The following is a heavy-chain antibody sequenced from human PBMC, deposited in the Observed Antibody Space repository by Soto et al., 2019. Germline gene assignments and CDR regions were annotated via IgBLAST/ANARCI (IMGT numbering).Heavy chain of an antibody. D-gene: IGHD1-26*01. CDR3: ARRYGSAIDY. CDR1: GGSISSTNW. Sequence: PSETLSLTCVVSGGSISSTNWWTWVRQTPGKGLEWIGEVYHTGSTKYNPSLKNRVTISVDTSKNQFSLKLSSVTAADTAVYYCARRYGSAIDYWGQGTLVTVSS. CDR2: VYHTGST. J-gene: IGHJ4*02. V-gene: IGHV4-4*02.